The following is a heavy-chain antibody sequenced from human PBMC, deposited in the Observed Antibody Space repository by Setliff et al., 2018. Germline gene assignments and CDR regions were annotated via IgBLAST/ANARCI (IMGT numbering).Heavy chain of an antibody. CDR3: ARVGTAGGYYFDF. CDR1: GYSFTSDW. J-gene: IGHJ4*02. V-gene: IGHV5-51*01. CDR2: IYPGDSDT. Sequence: GESLKISCKGSGYSFTSDWIGWVRQMPGKGLEWMGIIYPGDSDTRYSPSFQGQVTISADKSISTAYVQWRSLKASDTAMYYCARVGTAGGYYFDFWGQGALVTVSS. D-gene: IGHD2-15*01.